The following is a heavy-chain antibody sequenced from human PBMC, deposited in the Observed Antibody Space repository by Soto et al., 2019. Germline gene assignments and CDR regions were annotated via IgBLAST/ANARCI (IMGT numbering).Heavy chain of an antibody. V-gene: IGHV4-39*01. CDR1: GGSISSGGHY. D-gene: IGHD3-22*01. Sequence: SETLSLTCAVSGGSISSGGHYWGWVRQPPGKGLEWIGSVNNGGTAYYSPSLKSRVTIAVDTSKNQFSLKLNSVTAADTAVYYCARRSYDGSGYYYVDSWGQGTLVTVSS. CDR2: VNNGGTA. J-gene: IGHJ4*02. CDR3: ARRSYDGSGYYYVDS.